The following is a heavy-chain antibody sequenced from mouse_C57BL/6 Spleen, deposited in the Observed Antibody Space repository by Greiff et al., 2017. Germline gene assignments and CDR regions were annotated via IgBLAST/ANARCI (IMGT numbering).Heavy chain of an antibody. Sequence: QVQLQQPGPELVKPGASVKLSCKASGYTFTSYWMHWVKQRPGQGLEWIGNINPSNGGTNYNEKFKSKATLTVDKSSSTAYMQLSSLTAEDSAVYDCARVLRYPYFDYWGQGTTLTVSS. D-gene: IGHD1-1*01. J-gene: IGHJ2*01. CDR1: GYTFTSYW. V-gene: IGHV1-53*01. CDR3: ARVLRYPYFDY. CDR2: INPSNGGT.